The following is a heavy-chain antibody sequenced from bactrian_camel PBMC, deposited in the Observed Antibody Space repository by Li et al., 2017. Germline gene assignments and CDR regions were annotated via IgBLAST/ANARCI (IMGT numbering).Heavy chain of an antibody. D-gene: IGHD2*01. CDR3: GTNKWCCGSACCNTDFSD. Sequence: HVQLVESGGGSVQAGGSLRLSCAASGYTYTYSTGCMGWYRQAPGKEREVVATITIMAGSTYYTTSVKGRFAISRDKSDDTVYLEMLDLKPEDTAMYYCGTNKWCCGSACCNTDFSDWGQGTQVTVS. CDR1: GYTYTYSTGC. V-gene: IGHV3S54*01. J-gene: IGHJ4*01. CDR2: ITIMAGST.